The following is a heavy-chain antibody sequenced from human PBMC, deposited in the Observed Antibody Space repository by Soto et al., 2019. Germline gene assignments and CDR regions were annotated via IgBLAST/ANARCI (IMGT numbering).Heavy chain of an antibody. Sequence: QVQLVESGGGVVQPGRSLRLSCAASGLTFSSYGMHWVRQAPGKGLEWVAVIWYDGSNKYYADSVKGRFTISRDNSKNTLYLQMNSLRAEDTAVYYCARQLGELPDDYWGQGTLVTVSS. CDR3: ARQLGELPDDY. D-gene: IGHD3-10*01. CDR2: IWYDGSNK. J-gene: IGHJ4*02. CDR1: GLTFSSYG. V-gene: IGHV3-33*01.